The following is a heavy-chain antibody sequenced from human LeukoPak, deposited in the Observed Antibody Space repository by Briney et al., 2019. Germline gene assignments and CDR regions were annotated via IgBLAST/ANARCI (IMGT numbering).Heavy chain of an antibody. CDR1: GGSFSGYY. CDR3: ARGNYDYVWGSYLSFDP. CDR2: INHSGST. Sequence: ASETLSLTCAVYGGSFSGYYWSWIRQPPGMGLEWIGEINHSGSTNYNPSLKSRVTISVDTSKNQFSLKLSSVTAADTAVYYCARGNYDYVWGSYLSFDPWGQGTLVIVSS. V-gene: IGHV4-34*01. D-gene: IGHD3-16*02. J-gene: IGHJ5*02.